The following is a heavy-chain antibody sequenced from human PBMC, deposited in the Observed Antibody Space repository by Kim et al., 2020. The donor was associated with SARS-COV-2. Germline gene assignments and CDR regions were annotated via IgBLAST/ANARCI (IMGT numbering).Heavy chain of an antibody. CDR3: ARGQRVMWGSSSWYY. CDR1: GGSFSGYY. J-gene: IGHJ4*02. D-gene: IGHD6-13*01. V-gene: IGHV4-34*01. CDR2: INHSGST. Sequence: SETLSLTCAVYGGSFSGYYWSWIRQPPGKGLEWIGEINHSGSTNYNPSLKSRVTISVDTSKNQFSLKLSSVTAADTAVYYCARGQRVMWGSSSWYYWGQGTLVTVSS.